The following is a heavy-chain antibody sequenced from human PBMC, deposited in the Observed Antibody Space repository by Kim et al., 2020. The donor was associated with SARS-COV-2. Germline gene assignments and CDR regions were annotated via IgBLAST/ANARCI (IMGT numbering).Heavy chain of an antibody. CDR2: INTNTGNP. V-gene: IGHV7-4-1*02. CDR3: VRDARLYYYGSSAYYTFDI. J-gene: IGHJ3*02. CDR1: EFTFTNYA. Sequence: ASVKVSCKTSEFTFTNYALNWVRQAPGQGLEWMGWINTNTGNPTYAQGFTGRFVFSLDTSVSTAYLQISSLKAEDTAVYYCVRDARLYYYGSSAYYTFDIWGQGTMVTVSS. D-gene: IGHD3-22*01.